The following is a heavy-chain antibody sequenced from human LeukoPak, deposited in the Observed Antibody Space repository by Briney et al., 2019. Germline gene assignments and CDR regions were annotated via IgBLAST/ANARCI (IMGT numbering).Heavy chain of an antibody. V-gene: IGHV4-34*01. J-gene: IGHJ4*02. CDR2: IYHSGST. CDR1: GGSFSAYY. CDR3: AREGGYSGYEIFDY. D-gene: IGHD5-12*01. Sequence: SETLSLTCAVYGGSFSAYYWSWIRQPPGEGLEWIGEIYHSGSTNYNPSLKSRVTISVDKSKNQFSLKLSSVTAADTAVYYCAREGGYSGYEIFDYWGQGTLVTVSS.